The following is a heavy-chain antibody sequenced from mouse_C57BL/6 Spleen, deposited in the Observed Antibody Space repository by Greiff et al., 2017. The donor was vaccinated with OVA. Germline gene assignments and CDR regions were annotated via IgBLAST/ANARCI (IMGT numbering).Heavy chain of an antibody. CDR3: VRSTVGYFDV. CDR1: GFSFNTYA. J-gene: IGHJ1*03. CDR2: IRSKSNNYAT. V-gene: IGHV10-1*01. Sequence: EVKLVESGGGLVQPKGSLKLSCAASGFSFNTYAMNWVRQAPGKGLEWVARIRSKSNNYATYYADSVKDRFTISRDDSESMLYLQMNNLKTEDTAMYYCVRSTVGYFDVWGTGTTVTVSS. D-gene: IGHD1-1*01.